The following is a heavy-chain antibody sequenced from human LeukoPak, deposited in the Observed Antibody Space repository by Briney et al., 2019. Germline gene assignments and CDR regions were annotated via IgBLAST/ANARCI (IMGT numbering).Heavy chain of an antibody. CDR1: GGSISSSSYY. D-gene: IGHD6-13*01. CDR3: ASIWGSSSWFAWGFDP. Sequence: SETLSLTCTVSGGSISSSSYYWGWIRQPPGKGLEWIGSIYYSGSTYYNPSLKSRVTISVDTSKNQFSLKLSSVTAADTAVYYCASIWGSSSWFAWGFDPWGRGTLVTVSS. CDR2: IYYSGST. J-gene: IGHJ5*02. V-gene: IGHV4-39*01.